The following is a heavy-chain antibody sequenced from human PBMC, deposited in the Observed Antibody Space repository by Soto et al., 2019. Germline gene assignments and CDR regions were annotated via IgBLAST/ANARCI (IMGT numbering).Heavy chain of an antibody. CDR1: GYSFTSYW. CDR2: IYPGDSDT. J-gene: IGHJ6*02. V-gene: IGHV5-51*01. CDR3: ARRDYDILTGYYSYGMDI. D-gene: IGHD3-9*01. Sequence: GESLKISCKGSGYSFTSYWIGWVRQMPGKGLEWMGIIYPGDSDTRYSPSFQGQVTISADKSISTAYLQWSSLKASDTAMYYCARRDYDILTGYYSYGMDIWGQGTTVTLSS.